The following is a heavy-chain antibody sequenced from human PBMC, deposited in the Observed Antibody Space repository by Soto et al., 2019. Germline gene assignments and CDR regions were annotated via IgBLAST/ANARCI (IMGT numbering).Heavy chain of an antibody. V-gene: IGHV3-53*01. D-gene: IGHD2-15*01. CDR3: ARDSVAGGYYYYYGLDV. Sequence: GGSLRLSCAASGFTVSSNYMSWVRQAPGKGLEWVSIIYSGGSTYYADFVKGRFTISRDNSKNTLYLEMNSLRAEDTAVYYCARDSVAGGYYYYYGLDVWGQGTTVPVS. J-gene: IGHJ6*02. CDR2: IYSGGST. CDR1: GFTVSSNY.